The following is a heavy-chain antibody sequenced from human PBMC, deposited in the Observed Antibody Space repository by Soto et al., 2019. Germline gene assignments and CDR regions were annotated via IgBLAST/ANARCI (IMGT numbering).Heavy chain of an antibody. V-gene: IGHV3-33*01. CDR1: GFTFSSYG. Sequence: QVQLVESGGGVVQPGRSLRLSCAASGFTFSSYGMHWVRQAPGKGLERVAVIWYDGSNKYYADSVKGRFTISRDNSKNTLYLQMSSLRAEDTAVYYCAREDYGDYGGDDAFDIWGQGTMVTVSS. D-gene: IGHD4-17*01. CDR3: AREDYGDYGGDDAFDI. CDR2: IWYDGSNK. J-gene: IGHJ3*02.